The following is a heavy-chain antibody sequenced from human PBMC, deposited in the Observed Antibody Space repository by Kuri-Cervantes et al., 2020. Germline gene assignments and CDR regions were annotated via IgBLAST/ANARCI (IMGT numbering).Heavy chain of an antibody. CDR2: INPSGGST. CDR1: GYTFTSYY. V-gene: IGHV1-46*01. CDR3: ARASDHDYEIDY. D-gene: IGHD4-17*01. Sequence: ASVKVSCKASGYTFTSYYMHWVRQAPGQGLEWMGIINPSGGSTSYAQKFQGRVTMITDTSTSTVYMELSSLRSEDTAVYYCARASDHDYEIDYWGQGTLVTDSS. J-gene: IGHJ4*02.